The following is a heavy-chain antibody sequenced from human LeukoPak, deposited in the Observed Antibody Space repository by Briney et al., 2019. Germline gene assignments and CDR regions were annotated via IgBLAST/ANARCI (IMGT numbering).Heavy chain of an antibody. D-gene: IGHD5-18*01. CDR2: ISYDGSSK. CDR3: ARARSSYGYGDAFDI. CDR1: GFTFSTYA. Sequence: QAGGSLRLSCAASGFTFSTYAMHWVRQAPGNGLEWVAVISYDGSSKYYADSVKGRFTISRDNSKNTLYLQMNSLRAEDTAVYYCARARSSYGYGDAFDIWGQGTMVTVSS. V-gene: IGHV3-30*04. J-gene: IGHJ3*02.